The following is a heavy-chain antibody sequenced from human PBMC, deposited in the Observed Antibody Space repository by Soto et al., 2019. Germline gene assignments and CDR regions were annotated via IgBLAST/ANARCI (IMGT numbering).Heavy chain of an antibody. CDR2: IWYDGSNK. CDR3: ARDDGPYSYYGMDV. V-gene: IGHV3-33*01. Sequence: PGGSLRLSCAASGFTFSSYGMHWVRQAPGKGLEWVAVIWYDGSNKYYADSVKGRFTISRDNSKNTLYLQMNSLRAEDTAVYYCARDDGPYSYYGMDVWGKGTTVTVSS. CDR1: GFTFSSYG. J-gene: IGHJ6*04.